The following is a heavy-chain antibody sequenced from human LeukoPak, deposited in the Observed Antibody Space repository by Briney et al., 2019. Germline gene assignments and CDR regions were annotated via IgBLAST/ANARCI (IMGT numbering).Heavy chain of an antibody. D-gene: IGHD5-24*01. CDR3: ASEMATTNYYYGMDV. Sequence: SVKVSCKASGYTFTGYYMHWARQAPGQGLEWMGRIIPILGIANYAQKFQGRVTITADKSTSTAYMELSSLRSEDTAVYYCASEMATTNYYYGMDVWGQGTTVTVSS. J-gene: IGHJ6*02. V-gene: IGHV1-69*04. CDR1: GYTFTGYY. CDR2: IIPILGIA.